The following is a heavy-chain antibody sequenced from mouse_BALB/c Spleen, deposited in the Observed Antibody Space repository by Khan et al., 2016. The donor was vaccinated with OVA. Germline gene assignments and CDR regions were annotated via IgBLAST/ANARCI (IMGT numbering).Heavy chain of an antibody. D-gene: IGHD2-12*01. CDR3: ARSYDGAWFAY. Sequence: VQLQESGPELVRPGASVKMSCKVSGYTFTDYVITWVKQRTGQGLEWIGEIYPGSGTTYYNEKFKGKATLTADKSSNTVNMQLSSLTSEDSAVYFCARSYDGAWFAYWGQGTLVTVSA. J-gene: IGHJ3*01. V-gene: IGHV1-81*01. CDR1: GYTFTDYV. CDR2: IYPGSGTT.